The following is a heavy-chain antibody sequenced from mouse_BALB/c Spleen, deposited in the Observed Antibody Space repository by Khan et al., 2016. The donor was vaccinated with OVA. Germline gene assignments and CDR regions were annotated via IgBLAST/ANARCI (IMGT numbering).Heavy chain of an antibody. V-gene: IGHV1S81*02. CDR3: ARIKKIVATYLDY. D-gene: IGHD1-1*01. CDR2: TNPTNGRT. CDR1: GYTFTSYW. Sequence: QVQLKESGAELVKAGASVKMSCKASGYTFTSYWMHWVKQRLGQGLEWFAETNPTNGRTYYNEKFKSEATLTVDKSSSTAYMLLSGQTFVYSAVYYCARIKKIVATYLDYWGQGTTLTVFS. J-gene: IGHJ2*01.